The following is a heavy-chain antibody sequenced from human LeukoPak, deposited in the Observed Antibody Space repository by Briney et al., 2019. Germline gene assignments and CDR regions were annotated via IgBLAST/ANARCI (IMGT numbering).Heavy chain of an antibody. CDR2: ISGSGGST. J-gene: IGHJ6*02. V-gene: IGHV3-23*01. CDR1: GFTFSSYA. Sequence: PGGSLRLSCAASGFTFSSYAMSWVRQAPGKGLEWVSAISGSGGSTYYADSVKGRFTTSRDNSKNTLYLQMNSLRAEDTAVYYCANTRNYAYYYYGMDVWGQGTTVTVSS. D-gene: IGHD4-11*01. CDR3: ANTRNYAYYYYGMDV.